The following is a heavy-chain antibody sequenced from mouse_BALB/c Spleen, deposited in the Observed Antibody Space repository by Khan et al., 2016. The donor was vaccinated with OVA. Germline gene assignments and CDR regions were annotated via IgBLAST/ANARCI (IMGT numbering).Heavy chain of an antibody. V-gene: IGHV1-18*01. J-gene: IGHJ3*01. CDR3: ARGNYYGSNAWFAY. CDR2: INPYNGGT. CDR1: GYSFTDYT. Sequence: EVQLQQSGPELVKPGASMKISCKTSGYSFTDYTLNWVRQSHGKNLEWIGLINPYNGGTTYNQKFKGKATLTVDKSSSTADMELLSLTSADSAVYYCARGNYYGSNAWFAYWGQGTLVTVSA. D-gene: IGHD1-1*01.